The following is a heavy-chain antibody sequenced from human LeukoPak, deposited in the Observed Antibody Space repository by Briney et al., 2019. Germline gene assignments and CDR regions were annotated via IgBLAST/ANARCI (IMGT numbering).Heavy chain of an antibody. CDR3: ARGHDYVWGSYRYTSGSFDY. J-gene: IGHJ4*02. D-gene: IGHD3-16*02. Sequence: PSETLSLTRTVSGGSIGSSSYYWGWIRQPPGKGLEWIGEINHSGSTNYNPSLKSRVTISVDTSKNQFSLKLSSVTAADTAVYYCARGHDYVWGSYRYTSGSFDYWGQGTLVTVSS. CDR1: GGSIGSSSYY. V-gene: IGHV4-39*07. CDR2: INHSGST.